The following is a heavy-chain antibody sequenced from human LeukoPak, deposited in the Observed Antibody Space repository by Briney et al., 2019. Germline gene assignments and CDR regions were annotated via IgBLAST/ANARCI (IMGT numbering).Heavy chain of an antibody. V-gene: IGHV3-30*18. D-gene: IGHD6-13*01. J-gene: IGHJ3*02. Sequence: GRTLRLSCVASGFTFSRHDMNWVRQAPGKGLEWVAVISYDGSNKYYADSAKGRFTISRDNSKNTLYLQMNSLRNEDTAVYYCAKGVSSSWSNDAFDIWGQGTMVTVSS. CDR1: GFTFSRHD. CDR3: AKGVSSSWSNDAFDI. CDR2: ISYDGSNK.